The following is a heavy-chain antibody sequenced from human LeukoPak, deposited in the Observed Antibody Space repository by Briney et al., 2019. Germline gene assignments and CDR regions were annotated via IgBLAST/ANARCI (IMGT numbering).Heavy chain of an antibody. V-gene: IGHV3-23*01. CDR1: GFTFSSYA. CDR2: ISGSGGST. Sequence: GGSLRLSCAASGFTFSSYAMSWVRQAPGKGLEWVSAISGSGGSTYYADSVKGRFTISRDNSKNTLYLQMNSLRAEDTAVYYCAKDEGLVGATQTDYWGQGTLVTVSS. D-gene: IGHD1-26*01. J-gene: IGHJ4*02. CDR3: AKDEGLVGATQTDY.